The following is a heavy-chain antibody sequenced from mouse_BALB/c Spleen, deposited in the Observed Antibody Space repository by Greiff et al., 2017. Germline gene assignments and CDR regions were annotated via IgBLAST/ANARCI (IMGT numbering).Heavy chain of an antibody. V-gene: IGHV3-6*02. J-gene: IGHJ2*01. CDR1: GYPITSGYY. D-gene: IGHD2-4*01. CDR3: GGMITTSDY. CDR2: ISYDGSN. Sequence: EVKLMESGPGLVKPSQSLSLTCSVTGYPITSGYYWNWIRQFPGNKLEWMGYISYDGSNNYNPSLKNRISITRDTSKNQFFLKLNSVTTEDTATYYCGGMITTSDYWGQGTTLTVSS.